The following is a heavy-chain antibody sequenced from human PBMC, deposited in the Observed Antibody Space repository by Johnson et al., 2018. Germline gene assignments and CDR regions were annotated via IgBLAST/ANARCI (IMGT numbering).Heavy chain of an antibody. CDR1: GFNINNYG. Sequence: VQLLETGGGVVQPGRSLRLSCAASGFNINNYGMHWVRLAPGKGLEWVAVIWYDGSNEYYADSVKGRFTIFRDNSKNTLYLQMNSLRDDDTAVYYCARNSIDDSSGYYLDYWGQGTLVTVSS. V-gene: IGHV3-33*08. CDR3: ARNSIDDSSGYYLDY. J-gene: IGHJ4*02. D-gene: IGHD3-22*01. CDR2: IWYDGSNE.